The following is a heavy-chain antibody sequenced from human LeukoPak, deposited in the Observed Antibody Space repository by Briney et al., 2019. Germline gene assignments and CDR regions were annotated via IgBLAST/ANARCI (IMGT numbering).Heavy chain of an antibody. CDR3: ARDAEYAAAGPTREWFDP. Sequence: SETLSLTCTVSGGSISSYYWSWIRQPAGKGLEWIGRIYTSGSTNYNPSLKSRVTMSVDTSKNQFSLKLSSVTAADTAVYYCARDAEYAAAGPTREWFDPWGQGTLSPSPQ. J-gene: IGHJ5*02. V-gene: IGHV4-4*07. CDR1: GGSISSYY. D-gene: IGHD6-13*01. CDR2: IYTSGST.